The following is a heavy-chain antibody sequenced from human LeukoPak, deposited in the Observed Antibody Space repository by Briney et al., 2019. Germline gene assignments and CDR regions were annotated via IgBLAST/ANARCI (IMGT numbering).Heavy chain of an antibody. D-gene: IGHD3-22*01. CDR3: ARAINYYDSSGYYVDY. J-gene: IGHJ4*02. V-gene: IGHV1-2*02. CDR2: INPNSGGT. CDR1: GYTFTGYY. Sequence: ASVKVSCKASGYTFTGYYMHWVRQAPGQGLEWMGWINPNSGGTNYAQKLQGRVTMTRDTSISTAYMELSRLRSDDTAVYYCARAINYYDSSGYYVDYWGQGTLVTVSS.